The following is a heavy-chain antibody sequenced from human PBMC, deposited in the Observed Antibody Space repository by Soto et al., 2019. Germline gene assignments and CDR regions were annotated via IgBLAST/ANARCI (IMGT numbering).Heavy chain of an antibody. J-gene: IGHJ3*02. CDR2: IYHSGST. Sequence: SETLSLTCAVSGGSISSGGYSWSWIRQPPGKGLEWIGYIYHSGSTYYNPSLKSRVTISVDRSKDQFSLKLSSVTAADTAVYYCARTVGYYDSSGYPQDDAFDIWGQGTMVT. D-gene: IGHD3-22*01. V-gene: IGHV4-30-2*01. CDR1: GGSISSGGYS. CDR3: ARTVGYYDSSGYPQDDAFDI.